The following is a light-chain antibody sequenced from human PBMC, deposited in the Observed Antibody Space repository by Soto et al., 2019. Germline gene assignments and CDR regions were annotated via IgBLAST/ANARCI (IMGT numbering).Light chain of an antibody. CDR3: QQYNNWRT. Sequence: EIVMTQSPATLSVSPGESATLSCRASQSISSNLAWYQQKPGQAPRLLIYDASTRATGIPARISGSGSGTEFTLTISSLQSEDFAVYYCQQYNNWRTFGQGTKVDIK. V-gene: IGKV3-15*01. CDR1: QSISSN. CDR2: DAS. J-gene: IGKJ1*01.